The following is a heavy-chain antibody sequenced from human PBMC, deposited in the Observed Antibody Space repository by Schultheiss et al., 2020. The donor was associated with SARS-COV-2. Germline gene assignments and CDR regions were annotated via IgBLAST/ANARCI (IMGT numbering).Heavy chain of an antibody. D-gene: IGHD6-6*01. CDR3: ARSIAARNNWFDP. V-gene: IGHV5-51*01. J-gene: IGHJ5*02. CDR2: IYPGDSDT. CDR1: GYSFTNYW. Sequence: GESLKISCKGSGYSFTNYWIGWVRQMPGKGLEWMGIIYPGDSDTRYSPSFQGQVTISADKSISTAYLQWSSLKASDTAMYYCARSIAARNNWFDPWGQGTLVTVSS.